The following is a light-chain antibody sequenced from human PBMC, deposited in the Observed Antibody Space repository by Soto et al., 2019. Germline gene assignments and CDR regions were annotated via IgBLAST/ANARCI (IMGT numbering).Light chain of an antibody. Sequence: DIQMTQSPSTLSSSVGDRVTITCRASQSISSLLAWYQQKPGKAPKLLIYKGSSLESGVPSRFSGSGSGTEFTLTISSLQPDDFATYYCQQYNSYPWTFGQGTKVEI. CDR1: QSISSL. J-gene: IGKJ1*01. V-gene: IGKV1-5*03. CDR2: KGS. CDR3: QQYNSYPWT.